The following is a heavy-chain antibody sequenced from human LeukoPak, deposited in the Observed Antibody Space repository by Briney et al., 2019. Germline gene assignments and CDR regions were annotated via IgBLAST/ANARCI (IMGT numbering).Heavy chain of an antibody. V-gene: IGHV3-53*01. CDR1: GFTVSSNY. Sequence: GGSLRLSCAASGFTVSSNYMSWVRQAPGKGLEWVSVIYSGGSTYYADSVKGRFTISRDNSKNTLYLQMNSLRAEDTAVYYCAKDRPLSANWFDPWGQGTLVTVSS. CDR2: IYSGGST. CDR3: AKDRPLSANWFDP. J-gene: IGHJ5*02. D-gene: IGHD6-25*01.